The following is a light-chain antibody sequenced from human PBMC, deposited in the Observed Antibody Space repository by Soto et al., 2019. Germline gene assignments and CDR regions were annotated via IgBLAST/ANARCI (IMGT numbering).Light chain of an antibody. J-gene: IGLJ3*02. CDR2: NNN. Sequence: QSVLTQPPSASGTPGQRVTISCSGSSSNIGSNTVNWYQQVPGTAPKLLIYNNNQRPSGVPDRFSVSKSGTSASLAISGLQSEDEGDYYCAAWDDRLNGWVLGGGTKLTVL. CDR3: AAWDDRLNGWV. CDR1: SSNIGSNT. V-gene: IGLV1-44*01.